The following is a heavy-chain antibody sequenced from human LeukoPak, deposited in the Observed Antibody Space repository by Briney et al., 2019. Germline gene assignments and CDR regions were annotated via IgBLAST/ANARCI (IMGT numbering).Heavy chain of an antibody. CDR1: GFTFSSNY. CDR2: IYSGGST. V-gene: IGHV3-66*01. J-gene: IGHJ3*02. CDR3: ARVGYYDSSGYSHDAFDI. D-gene: IGHD3-22*01. Sequence: GGSLRLSCAASGFTFSSNYMSWVRQAPGKGLEWVSVIYSGGSTYYADSVKGRFTISRDNSKNTLYLQMNSLRAEDTAVYYCARVGYYDSSGYSHDAFDIWGQGTMVTVSS.